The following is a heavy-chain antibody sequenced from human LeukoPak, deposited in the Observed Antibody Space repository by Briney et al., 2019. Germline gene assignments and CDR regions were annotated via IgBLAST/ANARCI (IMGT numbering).Heavy chain of an antibody. CDR1: GGTFSSYA. D-gene: IGHD6-6*01. V-gene: IGHV1-69*06. CDR2: IIPIFGTA. J-gene: IGHJ6*03. CDR3: ATDEYSSSSLYYYYYYMDV. Sequence: ASVKVSCKASGGTFSSYAISWVRQAPGQGLEWMGGIIPIFGTANYAQKFQGRVTITADKSTSTAYMELSSLRSEDTAVYYCATDEYSSSSLYYYYYYMDVWGKGTTVTVSS.